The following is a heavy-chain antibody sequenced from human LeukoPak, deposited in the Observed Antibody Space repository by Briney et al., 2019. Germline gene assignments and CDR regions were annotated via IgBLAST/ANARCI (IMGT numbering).Heavy chain of an antibody. D-gene: IGHD3-10*01. Sequence: SETLSLTCAVYGGSFSGYYWSWIRQPPGKGLEWIGEINHSGSTNYNPSLKSRVTISVDTSKNQFSLKLSSVTAADTAVYYCARVGIRFGELLFAFDIWGQGTMVTVSS. CDR3: ARVGIRFGELLFAFDI. CDR2: INHSGST. J-gene: IGHJ3*02. V-gene: IGHV4-34*01. CDR1: GGSFSGYY.